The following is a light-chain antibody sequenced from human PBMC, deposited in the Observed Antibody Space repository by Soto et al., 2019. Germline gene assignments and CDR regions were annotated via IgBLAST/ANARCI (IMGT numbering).Light chain of an antibody. CDR2: DTS. V-gene: IGKV1-5*01. CDR3: QKYSRYWT. CDR1: QSISSW. J-gene: IGKJ1*01. Sequence: DIRMTQSPSTLSSSAGDRVTITCRASQSISSWLSWYQQKPGKAPKLLIYDTSSLESGVPSRFSGSGSGTEFTLTISKPEPDGFAIYYCQKYSRYWTFGQGTKVEIK.